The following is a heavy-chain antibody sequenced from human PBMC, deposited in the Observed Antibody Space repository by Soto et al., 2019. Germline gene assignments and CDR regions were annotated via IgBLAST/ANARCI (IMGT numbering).Heavy chain of an antibody. CDR3: ARDLQQLDAFDI. V-gene: IGHV3-48*01. CDR1: GFTFSSYS. J-gene: IGHJ3*02. D-gene: IGHD6-13*01. CDR2: ISSSSSTI. Sequence: PGGSLRLSCAASGFTFSSYSMNWVRQAPGKGLEWVSYISSSSSTIYYADSVKGRFTISRDNAKNSLYLQMNSLRAEDTAVYYCARDLQQLDAFDIWGRGTMVTVSS.